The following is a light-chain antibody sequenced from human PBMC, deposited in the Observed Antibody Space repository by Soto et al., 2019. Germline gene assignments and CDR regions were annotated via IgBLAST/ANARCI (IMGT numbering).Light chain of an antibody. V-gene: IGLV1-47*01. CDR3: AAWDAGVSGPA. J-gene: IGLJ2*01. CDR1: SSNIGSKY. Sequence: QSVLTQPPSASGTPGQRVTISCSGSSSNIGSKYVYWYQQLPGTAPKLLMYRNNQRPSGVPDRFSGSKSGTSASLAISGLRSEDEADYYCAAWDAGVSGPAFGGGTNHRP. CDR2: RNN.